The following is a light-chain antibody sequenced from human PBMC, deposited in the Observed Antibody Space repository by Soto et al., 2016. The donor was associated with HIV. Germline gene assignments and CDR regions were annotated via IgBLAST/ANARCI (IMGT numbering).Light chain of an antibody. CDR1: QGIRSY. CDR2: SAS. V-gene: IGKV1-9*01. J-gene: IGKJ2*01. Sequence: DIQMTQSPSSLSASVGDRVTITCRASQGIRSYLAWYQQKPGKAPKLLIYSASTLESGVPSRFSGSGSGTEFTLTISSLQPEDFATYYCQQLNSYLSYTFGQGTKLEIK. CDR3: QQLNSYLSYT.